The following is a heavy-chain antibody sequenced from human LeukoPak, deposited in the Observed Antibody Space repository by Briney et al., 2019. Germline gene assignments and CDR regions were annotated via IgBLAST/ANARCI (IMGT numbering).Heavy chain of an antibody. J-gene: IGHJ4*02. CDR1: GGSISSVNW. Sequence: PSGTLSLTCAVSGGSISSVNWWSWVRQPPGKGLEWVGEIHQSGSTNYNPSLKSRVTITVDKSKSQFSLKLGSVTAADTAVYYCARRNYYDSTGYYNNWGRGTLVTVSS. D-gene: IGHD3-22*01. CDR3: ARRNYYDSTGYYNN. V-gene: IGHV4-4*02. CDR2: IHQSGST.